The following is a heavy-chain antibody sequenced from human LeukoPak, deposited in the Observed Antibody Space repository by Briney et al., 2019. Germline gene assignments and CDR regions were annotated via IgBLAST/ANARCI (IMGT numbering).Heavy chain of an antibody. CDR2: IRYDGNNK. V-gene: IGHV3-30*02. CDR1: EFTFSNYG. Sequence: GRSLRLSCAASEFTFSNYGMLWVRQAPGKGLEWVAFIRYDGNNKLYADSMKGRFTISRDNSKNTLYLHINSLRAEDTAVYYCVKDNPLDYWGQGTLVIVSS. D-gene: IGHD1-14*01. J-gene: IGHJ4*02. CDR3: VKDNPLDY.